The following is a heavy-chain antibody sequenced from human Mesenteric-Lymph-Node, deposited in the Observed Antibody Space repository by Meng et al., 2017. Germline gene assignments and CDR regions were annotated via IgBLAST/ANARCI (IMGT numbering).Heavy chain of an antibody. J-gene: IGHJ3*02. CDR2: ISAYNGNT. CDR3: ASSKAMADAFDI. Sequence: ASVKVSCKASGYTFTSYGISWLRQAPGQGLEWMGWISAYNGNTNYAQKLQGRVTMTTDTSTSTAYMELRSLRSDDTAVYYCASSKAMADAFDIWGQGTMVTVSS. CDR1: GYTFTSYG. D-gene: IGHD5-18*01. V-gene: IGHV1-18*01.